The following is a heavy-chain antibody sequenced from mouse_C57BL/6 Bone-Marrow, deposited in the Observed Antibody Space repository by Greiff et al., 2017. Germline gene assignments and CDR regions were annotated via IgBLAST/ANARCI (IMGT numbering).Heavy chain of an antibody. V-gene: IGHV2-6-1*01. CDR1: GFSLTSYG. CDR2: IWSDGST. Sequence: VKLMESGPGLMAPSQSLSITCTVSGFSLTSYGVHWVRQPPGKGLEWLVVIWSDGSTTYNSALKSRLSISKDNSKSQVFLKMNSLQTDDTAMYYCARHDPLSTVVAPDAMDYWGQGTSVTVSS. CDR3: ARHDPLSTVVAPDAMDY. D-gene: IGHD1-1*01. J-gene: IGHJ4*01.